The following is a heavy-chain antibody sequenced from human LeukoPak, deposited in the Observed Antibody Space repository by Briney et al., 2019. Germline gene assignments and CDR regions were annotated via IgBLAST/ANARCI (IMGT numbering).Heavy chain of an antibody. D-gene: IGHD3-10*01. V-gene: IGHV4-34*01. J-gene: IGHJ4*02. CDR3: ARGSRTSSMVRGVYPY. Sequence: PSEALSLTCAVYGGSFSGYYWSWIRQPPGKGLEWIGEINHSGSTNYNPSLKSRVTISVDTSKNQLSLKLSSVTAADTAVYYCARGSRTSSMVRGVYPYWGQGTLVTVSS. CDR2: INHSGST. CDR1: GGSFSGYY.